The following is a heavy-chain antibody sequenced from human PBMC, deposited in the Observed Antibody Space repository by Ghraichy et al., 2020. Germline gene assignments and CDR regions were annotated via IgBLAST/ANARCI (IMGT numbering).Heavy chain of an antibody. CDR3: ARSHRSCSSASCCYYYGMDV. V-gene: IGHV4-34*01. CDR1: GGSFSGYY. J-gene: IGHJ6*02. D-gene: IGHD2-2*01. CDR2: INHAGNT. Sequence: SETLSLTCAVYGGSFSGYYWSWIRQPPGKGLEWIGEINHAGNTNYKPSLKSRVTISVDTSKNQFSLNLSSVTAADTAAYYCARSHRSCSSASCCYYYGMDVWGQGTTVTVSS.